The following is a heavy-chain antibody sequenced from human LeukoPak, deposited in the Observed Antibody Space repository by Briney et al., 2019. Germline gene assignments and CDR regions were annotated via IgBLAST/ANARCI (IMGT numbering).Heavy chain of an antibody. CDR3: ARGKGIAARPFDY. V-gene: IGHV1-69*13. D-gene: IGHD6-6*01. CDR1: GGTFSSYA. CDR2: IIPIFGTA. Sequence: SVEVSCKASGGTFSSYAISWVRQAPGQGLEWMGGIIPIFGTANYAQKFQGRVTITADESTSTAYMELSSLRSEDTAVYYCARGKGIAARPFDYWGQGTLVTVSS. J-gene: IGHJ4*02.